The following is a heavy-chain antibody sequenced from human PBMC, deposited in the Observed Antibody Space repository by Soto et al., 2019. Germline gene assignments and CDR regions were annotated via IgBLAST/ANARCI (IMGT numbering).Heavy chain of an antibody. CDR1: GFTFSNYA. J-gene: IGHJ4*02. CDR2: ITASGGST. Sequence: EVHLLESGGGLVLPGGSLRLSCAASGFTFSNYAMNWVRQAPGKGPEWVSSITASGGSTLYADSVKGRFTISADNFKNTLYLQMNSLRVEHTAVYYCAKDLSTTGTVGMGLDYWGQGSLVTVSS. V-gene: IGHV3-23*01. CDR3: AKDLSTTGTVGMGLDY. D-gene: IGHD1-1*01.